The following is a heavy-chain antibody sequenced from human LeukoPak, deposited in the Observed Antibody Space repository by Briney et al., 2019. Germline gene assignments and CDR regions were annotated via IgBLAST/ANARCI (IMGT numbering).Heavy chain of an antibody. CDR1: GYTFTSYV. D-gene: IGHD3-10*01. CDR2: MNPNSGNT. J-gene: IGHJ5*02. V-gene: IGHV1-8*01. Sequence: ASVKVSCKASGYTFTSYVINWVRQATGQGLEWMGWMNPNSGNTGYAQKFQGRVTMTRNTSISTAYMELSSLRSEDTAVYYCARGPSITMVRGVKFGWFDPWGQGTLVTVSS. CDR3: ARGPSITMVRGVKFGWFDP.